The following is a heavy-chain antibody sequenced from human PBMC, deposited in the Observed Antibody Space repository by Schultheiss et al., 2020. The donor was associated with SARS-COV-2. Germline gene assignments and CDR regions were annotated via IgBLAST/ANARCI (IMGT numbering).Heavy chain of an antibody. Sequence: GGSLRLSCSASGFTFSSYAMHWVRQAPGKGLEWVSAISGSGGSTYYADSVKGRFTISRDNSKNTLYLQMNSLRAEDTAVYYCAKDKQWLVSRDAFDIWGQGTMVTVSS. D-gene: IGHD6-19*01. J-gene: IGHJ3*02. CDR3: AKDKQWLVSRDAFDI. V-gene: IGHV3-23*01. CDR2: ISGSGGST. CDR1: GFTFSSYA.